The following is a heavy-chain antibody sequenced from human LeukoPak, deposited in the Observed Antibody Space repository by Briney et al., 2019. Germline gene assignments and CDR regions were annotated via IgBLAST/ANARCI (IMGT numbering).Heavy chain of an antibody. D-gene: IGHD6-13*01. J-gene: IGHJ4*02. Sequence: GGSLRLSCAASGSTFSSYAMSWVRQAPGKGLEWVSAISGSGGSTYYADSVKGRFTISRDNSKNTLYLQMNSLRAEDTAVYYCAKESISGYSSSWFNFDYWGQGTLVTVSS. CDR2: ISGSGGST. V-gene: IGHV3-23*01. CDR3: AKESISGYSSSWFNFDY. CDR1: GSTFSSYA.